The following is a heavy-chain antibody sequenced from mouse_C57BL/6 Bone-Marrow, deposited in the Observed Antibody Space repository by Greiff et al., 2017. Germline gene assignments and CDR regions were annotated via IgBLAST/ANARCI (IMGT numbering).Heavy chain of an antibody. CDR2: LHPSDSDT. CDR1: GYTFTSYW. J-gene: IGHJ2*01. Sequence: QVQLKQPGAELVRPGSSVKLSCKASGYTFTSYWMDWVKQRPGQGLEWIGNLHPSDSDTHYNQKFKDKATVPVDKSSSTAYIQLSSLTSEDSAVYLCAILKLQYYFDYWGQGTTLTVSS. D-gene: IGHD3-2*02. CDR3: AILKLQYYFDY. V-gene: IGHV1-61*01.